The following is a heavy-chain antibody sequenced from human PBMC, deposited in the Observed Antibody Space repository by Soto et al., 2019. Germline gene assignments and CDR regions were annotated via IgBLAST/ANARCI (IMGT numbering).Heavy chain of an antibody. Sequence: SETLSLTCTVSGGSISSYYWSWIRQPPGKGLEWIGYIYYDGSTNYNPSLRSRVTMSVDTSKRQVYLKLTSVAAADTAVYYCARRITVVATTSFDIWGQGTMVTVSS. CDR1: GGSISSYY. J-gene: IGHJ3*02. V-gene: IGHV4-59*08. CDR2: IYYDGST. D-gene: IGHD1-1*01. CDR3: ARRITVVATTSFDI.